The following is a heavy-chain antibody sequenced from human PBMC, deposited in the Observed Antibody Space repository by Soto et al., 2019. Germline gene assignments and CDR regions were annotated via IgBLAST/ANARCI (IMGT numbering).Heavy chain of an antibody. Sequence: QEQLVESGGGAVQPGRSLRLSCTASGFSFSSYVMHWVRQAPGEGLEWVSAMSFDGSYKHYADSVKGRFTISRDNSENTLYLQMNGLRPEDTAVYFCARGMIRGVVYYGVEVWGQGTTVTVS. D-gene: IGHD3-10*01. CDR2: MSFDGSYK. V-gene: IGHV3-30*03. CDR3: ARGMIRGVVYYGVEV. CDR1: GFSFSSYV. J-gene: IGHJ6*02.